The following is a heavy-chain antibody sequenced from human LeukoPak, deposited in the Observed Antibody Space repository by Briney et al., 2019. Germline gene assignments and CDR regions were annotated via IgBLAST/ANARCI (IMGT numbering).Heavy chain of an antibody. Sequence: PGGSLRLSCAASGFTFDDYTMHWVRQAPGKGLEWVSLISWDGGSTYYADSVKGRFTISRDNSKNSLYLQMNSLRTEDTALYYCAKDAVYSSSSGYYYMDVWGKGTTVTVSS. CDR2: ISWDGGST. J-gene: IGHJ6*03. CDR3: AKDAVYSSSSGYYYMDV. CDR1: GFTFDDYT. D-gene: IGHD6-6*01. V-gene: IGHV3-43*01.